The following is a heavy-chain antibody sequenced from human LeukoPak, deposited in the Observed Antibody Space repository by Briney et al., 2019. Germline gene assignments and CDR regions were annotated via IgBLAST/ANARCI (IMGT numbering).Heavy chain of an antibody. CDR2: IYTSGST. D-gene: IGHD3-10*01. Sequence: SETLSLTCSVSCVSISSYYWRWIRQPAGKGLEWIGRIYTSGSTNYNPSLKSLVTMSVDTSTNQFSLTLSSVTAADTAVYYCARLGNYYGSGSYYNWEFDYWGQGTLVTVSS. CDR1: CVSISSYY. CDR3: ARLGNYYGSGSYYNWEFDY. J-gene: IGHJ4*02. V-gene: IGHV4-4*07.